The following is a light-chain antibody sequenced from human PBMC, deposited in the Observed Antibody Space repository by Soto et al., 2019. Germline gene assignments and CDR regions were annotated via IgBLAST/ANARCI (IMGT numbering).Light chain of an antibody. CDR2: GAS. Sequence: EIVMTQSPATLSVSPGERATLSCRASQSVSRHFAWYQQKPGQAPRLLIYGASTRATGIPARFSGSGSGTEVTLTISSRQSEDFAVYYCQQYNNWLQYTFGQGTKLEIK. CDR3: QQYNNWLQYT. J-gene: IGKJ2*01. CDR1: QSVSRH. V-gene: IGKV3-15*01.